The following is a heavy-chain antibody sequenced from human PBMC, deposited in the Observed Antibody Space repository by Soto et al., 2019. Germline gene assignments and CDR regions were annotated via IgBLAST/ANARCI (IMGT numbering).Heavy chain of an antibody. CDR3: VRGGHGSGSYLGSY. J-gene: IGHJ4*02. D-gene: IGHD3-10*01. CDR2: IRQDGGAQ. CDR1: GFTFTTYW. Sequence: EVQLVESGGGLAQPGGSLRLSCVTSGFTFTTYWMSWVRQAPGKGLEWVANIRQDGGAQYYVDSVKGRFTISRDNAKNSVYLQMDSLRAEDTAVYYCVRGGHGSGSYLGSYWGQGILVTVSS. V-gene: IGHV3-7*03.